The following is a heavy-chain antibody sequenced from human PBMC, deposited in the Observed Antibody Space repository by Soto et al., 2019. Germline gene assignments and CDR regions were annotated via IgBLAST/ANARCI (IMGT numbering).Heavy chain of an antibody. CDR1: VSFGTYY. V-gene: IGHV4-59*01. Sequence: QVQLQESGPGLVQPSETLSLTCVGVSFGTYYWSWIRQPPGKGLEWLGYIFSSEHFKYNPSLKSRLTLSVAPSKNQVSVRLTSVTAADTAVYYCAREGGGYRFAHWGQGTLVTVSS. CDR3: AREGGGYRFAH. D-gene: IGHD3-16*02. CDR2: IFSSEHF. J-gene: IGHJ4*02.